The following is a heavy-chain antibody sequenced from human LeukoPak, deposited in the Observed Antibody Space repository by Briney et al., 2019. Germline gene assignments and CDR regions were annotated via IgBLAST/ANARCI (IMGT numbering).Heavy chain of an antibody. D-gene: IGHD3-22*01. CDR3: AKDGYYESSGYSYFDY. Sequence: PGGSLRLSCAASGFTFNSYAMSWVRQAPGEGLEWVSGISGSGGTTHYADSVKGRFTISRDNSKNTLSLQMNSLRAEDTAVYYCAKDGYYESSGYSYFDYWGQGTLVTVSS. J-gene: IGHJ4*02. CDR2: ISGSGGTT. CDR1: GFTFNSYA. V-gene: IGHV3-23*01.